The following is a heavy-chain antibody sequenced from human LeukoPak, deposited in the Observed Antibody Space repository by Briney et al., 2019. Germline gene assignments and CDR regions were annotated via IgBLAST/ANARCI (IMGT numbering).Heavy chain of an antibody. J-gene: IGHJ5*02. Sequence: SSETLSLTCAVYGGSFSGYYWSWIRQPPGKGLEWVGEINHTGSTNYSPSLKSRVTISVDASKNQFSLKLSSVTAADTAVYYCARDCSTVTNQPGLGFDPWGQGTLVTVSS. CDR3: ARDCSTVTNQPGLGFDP. V-gene: IGHV4-34*09. CDR1: GGSFSGYY. CDR2: INHTGST. D-gene: IGHD4-17*01.